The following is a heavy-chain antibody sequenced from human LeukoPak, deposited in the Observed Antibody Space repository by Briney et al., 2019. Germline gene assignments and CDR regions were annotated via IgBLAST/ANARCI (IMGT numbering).Heavy chain of an antibody. CDR2: ISSSSSYI. V-gene: IGHV3-21*01. CDR1: GFTFSSYS. D-gene: IGHD3-10*01. J-gene: IGHJ4*02. Sequence: GGSLRLSCAASGFTFSSYSMNWVRQAPGKGLEWGSTISSSSSYIYYTDSGKGRFTISRDNAKNSLYLQMNSLRAEDTAVYYCARIYCGSGSQTLDYWGQGTLVTVSS. CDR3: ARIYCGSGSQTLDY.